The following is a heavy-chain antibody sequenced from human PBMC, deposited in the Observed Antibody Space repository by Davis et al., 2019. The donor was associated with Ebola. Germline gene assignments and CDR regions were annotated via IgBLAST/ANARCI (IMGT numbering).Heavy chain of an antibody. V-gene: IGHV1-18*01. J-gene: IGHJ5*01. CDR1: GYTFTSYG. Sequence: ASVKVSCKASGYTFTSYGISWVRQAPGQGLEWMGWISAYNGNTNYAQKLQGRVTMTTDTSTSTAYMELRSLRSDDTAVYYCARDGSLEQLVPTGWFDPWGQGTTVTVSS. CDR2: ISAYNGNT. CDR3: ARDGSLEQLVPTGWFDP. D-gene: IGHD6-13*01.